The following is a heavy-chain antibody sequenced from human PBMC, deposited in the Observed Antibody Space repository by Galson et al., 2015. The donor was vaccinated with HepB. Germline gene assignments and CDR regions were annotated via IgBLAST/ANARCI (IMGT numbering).Heavy chain of an antibody. J-gene: IGHJ4*02. CDR1: GGSFSCYY. CDR3: AGSANVLLWFGELYYFDY. D-gene: IGHD3-10*01. CDR2: INHSGST. V-gene: IGHV4-34*01. Sequence: LSLTCAVYGGSFSCYYWSWIRPPPGKGLEWIGEINHSGSTNYNPSLKSRVTISVDTSKNQFSLKLSSVTAADTAVYYCAGSANVLLWFGELYYFDYWGQGTLVTVSS.